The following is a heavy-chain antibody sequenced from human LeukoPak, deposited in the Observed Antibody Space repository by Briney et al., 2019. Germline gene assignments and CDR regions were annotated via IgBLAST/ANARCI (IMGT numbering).Heavy chain of an antibody. CDR3: AKEAPERGSYAFDM. CDR1: GFIFSSYG. CDR2: ISYDGSSH. Sequence: PGGSLRLSCAASGFIFSSYGMHWVRQAPGKGLEWVAIISYDGSSHCYADSVKGRFTISRDNSKNTLYLQMNSLRREDTAVYYCAKEAPERGSYAFDMWGQGTMVTVSS. V-gene: IGHV3-30*18. J-gene: IGHJ3*02. D-gene: IGHD3-16*01.